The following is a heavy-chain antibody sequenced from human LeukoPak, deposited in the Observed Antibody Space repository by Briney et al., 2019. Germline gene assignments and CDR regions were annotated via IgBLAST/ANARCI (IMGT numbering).Heavy chain of an antibody. J-gene: IGHJ1*01. CDR2: IYYSGST. D-gene: IGHD6-13*01. V-gene: IGHV4-39*07. CDR1: GGSISSSSYY. CDR3: ARVSHLAAAGTGYFQP. Sequence: PSETLSLTCTVSGGSISSSSYYWGWIRQPPGKGLEWIGSIYYSGSTYYNPSLKSRVTISVDTSKSQFSLKLSSVTAADTAVYYCARVSHLAAAGTGYFQPWGQGTLVTVSS.